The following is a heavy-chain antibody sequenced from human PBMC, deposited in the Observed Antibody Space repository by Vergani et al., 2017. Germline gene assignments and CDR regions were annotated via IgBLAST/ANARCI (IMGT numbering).Heavy chain of an antibody. CDR1: GFTFNQYG. J-gene: IGHJ5*02. CDR2: TWYDGNNK. CDR3: ARDLRLLYNRFDP. V-gene: IGHV3-33*01. D-gene: IGHD1-14*01. Sequence: QVQLVESGGGVVQPGRSLRLSCAASGFTFNQYGMHWVRQAPGKGLERVAVTWYDGNNKQYADSLKGRFTISRDNSKSTMYLQMNSLRDEDTGVYYCARDLRLLYNRFDPWGQGTLVTVSS.